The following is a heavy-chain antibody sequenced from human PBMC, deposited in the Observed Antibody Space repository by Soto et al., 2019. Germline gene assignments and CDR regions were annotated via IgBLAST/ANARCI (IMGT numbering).Heavy chain of an antibody. CDR2: IYHAGSV. CDR3: ARTFDYYGMDV. CDR1: GYSIASGYY. J-gene: IGHJ6*02. Sequence: SETLSLTCAVSGYSIASGYYWAWIRQSQGKGLEWIGSIYHAGSVYYNPSLNSRVAVSLDTSKNHFSLKLTSVTAADTAVYYCARTFDYYGMDVWGQGTTVTVSS. V-gene: IGHV4-38-2*01.